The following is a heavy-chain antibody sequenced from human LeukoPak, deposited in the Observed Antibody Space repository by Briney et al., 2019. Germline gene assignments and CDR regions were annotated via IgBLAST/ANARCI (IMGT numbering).Heavy chain of an antibody. CDR2: ITSSSSYI. J-gene: IGHJ4*02. CDR1: GFTFSSYN. Sequence: KTGGSLRLSCAASGFTFSSYNMNWDRQAPGKGLEWVSSITSSSSYIYYADSVKGRFTISRDNAKNSLYLQINSLRAEDTAVYYCAKDHANTPVVTNWGQGILVSVSS. CDR3: AKDHANTPVVTN. D-gene: IGHD2-21*02. V-gene: IGHV3-21*01.